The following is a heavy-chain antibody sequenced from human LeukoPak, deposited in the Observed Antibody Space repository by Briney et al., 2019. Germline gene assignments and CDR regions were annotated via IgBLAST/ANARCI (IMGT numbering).Heavy chain of an antibody. D-gene: IGHD3-16*01. CDR1: GFTFSNYA. CDR2: ISSSGSST. Sequence: GGSLRLSCAASGFTFSNYAMSWVRQAPGKGLEWVSSISSSGSSTYYADSVKGRFTISRDNSKNTLFLQMNSLRAEDTAVYYCAKSQFGGVFDGFDIWGQGTMVTVSS. V-gene: IGHV3-23*01. CDR3: AKSQFGGVFDGFDI. J-gene: IGHJ3*02.